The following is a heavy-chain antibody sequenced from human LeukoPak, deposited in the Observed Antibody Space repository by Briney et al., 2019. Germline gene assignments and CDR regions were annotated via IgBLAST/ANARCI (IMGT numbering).Heavy chain of an antibody. J-gene: IGHJ4*02. D-gene: IGHD3-16*01. CDR1: GYTFTGYY. CDR3: ARSIIMITFGGVSSFDY. V-gene: IGHV1-2*02. CDR2: INPNSGGT. Sequence: AASVKVSCKASGYTFTGYYMHWVRQAPGQGLEWMGWINPNSGGTNYAQKFQGRVTMTRDTSISTAYMELSRLRSDDTAVYYCARSIIMITFGGVSSFDYWGQGTLVTVSS.